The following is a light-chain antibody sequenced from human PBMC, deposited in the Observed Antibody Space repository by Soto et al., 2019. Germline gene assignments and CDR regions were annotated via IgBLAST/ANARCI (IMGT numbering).Light chain of an antibody. CDR2: GTS. V-gene: IGKV3-20*01. Sequence: EIVLTQSPGTLSLSLGERATLSCRASQSVSSNYLAWYQQKPGQAPRLLIYGTSSRATGIPDRFSGSGSGTDFTLNLSRLEPGDFAVYYCQQYGNSPRYSFGQRTKLEIK. CDR1: QSVSSNY. CDR3: QQYGNSPRYS. J-gene: IGKJ2*03.